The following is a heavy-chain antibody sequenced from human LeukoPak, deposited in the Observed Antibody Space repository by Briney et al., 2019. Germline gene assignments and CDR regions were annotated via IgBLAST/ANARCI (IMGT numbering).Heavy chain of an antibody. CDR1: GGSISSYY. Sequence: PSETLSLTCTVSGGSISSYYWSWIRQPPGKGLEWIGYIYYSGSTNYNPSLTSRVTISVDTSKNQFSLKLSSVTAADTAVYYCARGGRTGTVDYWGQGTLVTVSS. J-gene: IGHJ4*02. D-gene: IGHD1-7*01. CDR2: IYYSGST. CDR3: ARGGRTGTVDY. V-gene: IGHV4-59*01.